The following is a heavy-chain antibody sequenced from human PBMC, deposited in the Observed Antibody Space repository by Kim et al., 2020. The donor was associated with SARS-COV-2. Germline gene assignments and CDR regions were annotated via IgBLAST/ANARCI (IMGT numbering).Heavy chain of an antibody. Sequence: YYRGRTYYNPSLKSRVTISVDTSKNQFSLKLSSVTAADTAVYYCNYGTDYWGQGTLVTVSS. CDR3: NYGTDY. V-gene: IGHV4-39*01. J-gene: IGHJ4*02. D-gene: IGHD3-10*01. CDR2: YYRGRT.